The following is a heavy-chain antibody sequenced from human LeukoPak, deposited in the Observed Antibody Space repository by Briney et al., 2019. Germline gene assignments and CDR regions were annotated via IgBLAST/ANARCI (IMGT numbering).Heavy chain of an antibody. D-gene: IGHD6-19*01. V-gene: IGHV4-59*01. CDR1: DGSISSYY. J-gene: IGHJ3*02. Sequence: SETLSLTCTVSDGSISSYYWSWIRQPPGKGLEWIGQSYFSGSTNYNPSLKSRVTISVDTYKNQFSLKLSSVTAADTAVYYCARYASGWRSFDIWGQGTMVTVSS. CDR3: ARYASGWRSFDI. CDR2: SYFSGST.